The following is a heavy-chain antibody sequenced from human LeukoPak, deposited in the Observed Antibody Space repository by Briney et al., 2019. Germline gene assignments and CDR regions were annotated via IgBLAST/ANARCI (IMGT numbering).Heavy chain of an antibody. J-gene: IGHJ4*02. CDR1: GGSISSGSYY. D-gene: IGHD5-18*01. CDR3: ARSGYSYGIRIFDY. Sequence: PSQTLSLTCTVSGGSISSGSYYWSWIRQPAGKGLEWIGRIYTSGSTNYNPSLKSRVTISVDTSKNQFSLKLSSVTAADTAVYYCARSGYSYGIRIFDYWGQGTLVTVSS. CDR2: IYTSGST. V-gene: IGHV4-61*02.